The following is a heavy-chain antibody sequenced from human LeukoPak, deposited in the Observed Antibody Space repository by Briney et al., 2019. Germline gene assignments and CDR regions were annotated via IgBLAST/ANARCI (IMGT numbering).Heavy chain of an antibody. CDR1: GFTFSSYV. Sequence: PGGSLRLSCAASGFTFSSYVMSWVRQAPGKGLEWVSAISGSGGSTYYAVSVKGRFTISRDKSKNTLSLQMNSLRAEDTAVYYCARVAPPHPFIAAAGNNDYWGQGTLVTVSS. D-gene: IGHD6-13*01. CDR3: ARVAPPHPFIAAAGNNDY. CDR2: ISGSGGST. V-gene: IGHV3-23*01. J-gene: IGHJ4*02.